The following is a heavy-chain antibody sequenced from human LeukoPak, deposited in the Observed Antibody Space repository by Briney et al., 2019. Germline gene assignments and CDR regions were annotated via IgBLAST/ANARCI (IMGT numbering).Heavy chain of an antibody. D-gene: IGHD3-3*01. CDR2: INPNSGGT. J-gene: IGHJ6*02. Sequence: ASVKVSCKASGYTFTGYYMHWVRQAPGQGPEWMGWINPNSGGTNYAQKFQGWVTMTRDTSITTAYMEMRSLRSDDTAVYYCARDDHDFWSGYDYGMDVWGQGTTVSVSS. CDR1: GYTFTGYY. CDR3: ARDDHDFWSGYDYGMDV. V-gene: IGHV1-2*04.